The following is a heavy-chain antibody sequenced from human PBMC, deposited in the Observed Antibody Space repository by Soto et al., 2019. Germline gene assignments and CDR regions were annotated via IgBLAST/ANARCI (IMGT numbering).Heavy chain of an antibody. CDR2: IWYDGINK. D-gene: IGHD2-8*01. J-gene: IGHJ3*02. Sequence: GGSLRLSCAASGFSFSTYGMHWVRQAPGKGLEWVAVIWYDGINKYYVDSVKGRFTISRDNSKNTLYLQMNSLRAEDTAVYYCAKIIVLMVYASHDAFDIWGQGTMVTVSS. CDR3: AKIIVLMVYASHDAFDI. V-gene: IGHV3-33*06. CDR1: GFSFSTYG.